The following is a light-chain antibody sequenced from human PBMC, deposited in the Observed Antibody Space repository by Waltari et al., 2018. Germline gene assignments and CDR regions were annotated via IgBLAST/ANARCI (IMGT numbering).Light chain of an antibody. CDR2: AAS. V-gene: IGKV1-39*01. J-gene: IGKJ1*01. CDR1: QSISSY. CDR3: QQSYSTPRA. Sequence: DIQLTQSPSSLSASVGHRVTITCRASQSISSYLNWYQQKPGKAPKLLIYAASSLQSGVPSRFSGSGSGTDFTLTISSLQPEDFATYYCQQSYSTPRAFGQGTKVEI.